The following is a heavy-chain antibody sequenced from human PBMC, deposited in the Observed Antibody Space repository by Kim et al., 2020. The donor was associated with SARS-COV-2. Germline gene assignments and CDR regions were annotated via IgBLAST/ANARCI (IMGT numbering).Heavy chain of an antibody. CDR3: ARDPLDY. CDR2: IKEDGGEK. J-gene: IGHJ4*02. Sequence: GESLKISCAASGFTLNKFSMTWVRQVPGKGLEWVATIKEDGGEKLYVDSVKGRFTISTDKAKNSLYLQMNSLRAEDTAMYYCARDPLDYWGQGTLVTVAA. CDR1: GFTLNKFS. V-gene: IGHV3-7*01.